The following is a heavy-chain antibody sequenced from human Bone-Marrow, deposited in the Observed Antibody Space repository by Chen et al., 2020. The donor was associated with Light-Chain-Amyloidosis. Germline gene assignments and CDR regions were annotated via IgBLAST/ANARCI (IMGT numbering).Heavy chain of an antibody. J-gene: IGHJ4*02. CDR2: LSYDGNSK. D-gene: IGHD6-6*01. CDR1: GFTFRHYG. Sequence: VQLVESGGGVVQTGWALRLPRADSGFTFRHYGKDWVRQTPGKGLEWVAVLSYDGNSKFYAGSVKGRFAISRDSSKNTLYLQMNSLRAEDTAVYYCARVSFERGGPARPPGDSWGQGTLVTVSS. CDR3: ARVSFERGGPARPPGDS. V-gene: IGHV3-30*09.